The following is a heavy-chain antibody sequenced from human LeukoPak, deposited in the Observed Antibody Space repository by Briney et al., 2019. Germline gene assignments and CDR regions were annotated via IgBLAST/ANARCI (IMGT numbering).Heavy chain of an antibody. CDR2: ISSGGSTI. D-gene: IGHD3-10*01. CDR3: ARDTYGSGNSYNAPLDY. CDR1: GLTFRTYS. Sequence: GGSLRLPCAASGLTFRTYSMNWVRQAPGKGLEWVSYISSGGSTIYYADSVKGRFTISRDNAMNSLYLQMNSLRAEDTAMYYCARDTYGSGNSYNAPLDYWGQGTLVTVSS. V-gene: IGHV3-48*01. J-gene: IGHJ4*02.